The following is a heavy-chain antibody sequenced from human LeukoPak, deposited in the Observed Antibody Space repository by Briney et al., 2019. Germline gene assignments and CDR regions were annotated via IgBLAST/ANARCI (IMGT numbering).Heavy chain of an antibody. D-gene: IGHD6-13*01. CDR3: ARLHISNWYIFDY. CDR2: IYYSGSI. Sequence: SETLSLTCTVSGVSISGYYWSWIRQPPGKGLEWIGYIYYSGSIDYNPSLKSRVTISVDTSKNQFSLKLSSVTAADTAVYYCARLHISNWYIFDYWGQGTLVTVSS. V-gene: IGHV4-59*01. J-gene: IGHJ4*02. CDR1: GVSISGYY.